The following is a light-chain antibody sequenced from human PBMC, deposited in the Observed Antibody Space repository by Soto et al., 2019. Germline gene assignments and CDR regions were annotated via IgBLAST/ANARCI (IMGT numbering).Light chain of an antibody. Sequence: IVLTQFPAGLSFSPGEIANLYCRASQRVSGGFLAWYQQKPGLAPRLILYDTSFRATGIPDRFSGSGSGTDFTLTISRLDPEDFAVYYCQQYGSSASFGQGTKVDIK. V-gene: IGKV3D-20*01. CDR2: DTS. CDR3: QQYGSSAS. CDR1: QRVSGGF. J-gene: IGKJ1*01.